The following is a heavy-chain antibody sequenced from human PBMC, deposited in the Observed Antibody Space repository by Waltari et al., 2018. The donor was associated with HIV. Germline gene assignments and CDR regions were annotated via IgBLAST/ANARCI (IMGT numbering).Heavy chain of an antibody. CDR1: GGSFSGSY. Sequence: QVQLRQWGAGLLKPSETLSLTCAVYGGSFSGSYWSWRRQPPGKGVGWCGEINHSGSTNYNPSLKSRVTISVDTSKNQFSLKLTSVTAADTAVFYCARARLVSRGQYCSTTSCLPHYYYYYGMDVWGQGTTVTVSS. D-gene: IGHD2-2*01. CDR2: INHSGST. J-gene: IGHJ6*02. CDR3: ARARLVSRGQYCSTTSCLPHYYYYYGMDV. V-gene: IGHV4-34*01.